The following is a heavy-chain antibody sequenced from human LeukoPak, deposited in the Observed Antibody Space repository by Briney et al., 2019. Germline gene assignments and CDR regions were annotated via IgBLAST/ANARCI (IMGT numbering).Heavy chain of an antibody. CDR1: GYRFTSYW. CDR2: IYPGDSDT. D-gene: IGHD3-10*01. V-gene: IGHV5-51*01. CDR3: ARLVRAPGAFDY. Sequence: GESLKISCKGSGYRFTSYWIGWVRQMPGKGLEWMGVIYPGDSDTRYSPSFQGQVTVSADKSISTAYLQWSSLKASDTAMYYCARLVRAPGAFDYWGQGTLVTVSS. J-gene: IGHJ4*02.